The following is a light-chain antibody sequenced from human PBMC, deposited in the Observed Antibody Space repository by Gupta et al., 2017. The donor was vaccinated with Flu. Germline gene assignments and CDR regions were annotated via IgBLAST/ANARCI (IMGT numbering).Light chain of an antibody. CDR1: KLGDKY. V-gene: IGLV3-1*01. CDR3: QAWDSSTVV. Sequence: SYQLTQPPAVSACPGQTSSITCSGDKLGDKYACWYQQKPGQSPVLVIYQDSKRPSGIPERFSGSNSGNTATLTISGTKAMDEADYYCQAWDSSTVVFGGGTKLTVL. CDR2: QDS. J-gene: IGLJ2*01.